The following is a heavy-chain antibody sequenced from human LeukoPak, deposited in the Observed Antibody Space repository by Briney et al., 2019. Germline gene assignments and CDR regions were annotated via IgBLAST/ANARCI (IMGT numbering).Heavy chain of an antibody. CDR1: GFTFISYC. D-gene: IGHD6-6*01. CDR2: ISYDGSNK. V-gene: IGHV3-30*18. J-gene: IGHJ6*02. CDR3: AKARPAIAARVGYYYGLDV. Sequence: GGSLRLSCAASGFTFISYCMHWVRQAPGKGLEWVAVISYDGSNKYYADSVKGRFTISRDNSKNKLYLQMNTLRAEDTAVYYCAKARPAIAARVGYYYGLDVWGQGTTVTVSS.